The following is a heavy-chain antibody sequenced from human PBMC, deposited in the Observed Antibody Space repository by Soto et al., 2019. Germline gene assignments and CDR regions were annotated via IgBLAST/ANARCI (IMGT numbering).Heavy chain of an antibody. J-gene: IGHJ4*02. V-gene: IGHV4-4*07. CDR3: VRGRSYSVYDF. D-gene: IGHD5-12*01. Sequence: SETLSLTCTVSGGSISGHSWIWIRQPAGKRLEWIGHIYPSGSPSYNPSLRSRVTMSLDTSSNQIFLNLTSVTAADTAVFYCVRGRSYSVYDFWGPGTLVTVSS. CDR2: IYPSGSP. CDR1: GGSISGHS.